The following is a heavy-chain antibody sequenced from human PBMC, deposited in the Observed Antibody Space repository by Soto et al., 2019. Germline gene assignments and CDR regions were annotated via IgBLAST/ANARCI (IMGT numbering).Heavy chain of an antibody. Sequence: GGSLRLSCAASGFIVTSYTVNWVRQAPGKGLEWVSSISGSSTYIYYADSVKGRFTISRDNAKNSLSLQLNSLRAEDTAVYYCARAIRQWLPTPAWYFDYWGQGTLVTVSS. CDR1: GFIVTSYT. J-gene: IGHJ4*02. V-gene: IGHV3-21*01. CDR2: ISGSSTYI. D-gene: IGHD6-19*01. CDR3: ARAIRQWLPTPAWYFDY.